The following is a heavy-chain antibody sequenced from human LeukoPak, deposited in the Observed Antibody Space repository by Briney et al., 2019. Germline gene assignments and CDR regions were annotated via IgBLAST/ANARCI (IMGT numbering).Heavy chain of an antibody. Sequence: PSETLSLTCTVSGGSISGYWWSWIRQSPGKGLEWIGFVHDSGDTNYSPSLASRLAISQDMSKNQFSLKLTSVTAADTAVYYCARHYVFVWGGSSFDSWGQGTLVTVSS. CDR3: ARHYVFVWGGSSFDS. V-gene: IGHV4-59*08. D-gene: IGHD3-16*01. CDR2: VHDSGDT. J-gene: IGHJ4*02. CDR1: GGSISGYW.